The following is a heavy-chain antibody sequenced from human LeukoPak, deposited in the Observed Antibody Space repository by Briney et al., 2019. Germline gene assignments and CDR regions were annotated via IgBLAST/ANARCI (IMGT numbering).Heavy chain of an antibody. Sequence: PGRSLRLSCAASGFTFSSYGMHWVRQAPGKGLEWVAVIWYDGSNKYYADSVKGRFTISRDNSKNTLYLQMNSLRDEDTAVYYCASRGGRGYSYGLFDYWGQGTLVTVSS. J-gene: IGHJ4*02. V-gene: IGHV3-33*01. CDR2: IWYDGSNK. CDR3: ASRGGRGYSYGLFDY. CDR1: GFTFSSYG. D-gene: IGHD5-18*01.